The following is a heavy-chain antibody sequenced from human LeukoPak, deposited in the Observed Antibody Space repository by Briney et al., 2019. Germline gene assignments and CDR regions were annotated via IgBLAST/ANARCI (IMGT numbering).Heavy chain of an antibody. V-gene: IGHV3-48*03. D-gene: IGHD2/OR15-2a*01. CDR3: VRDIGMGPDAFDI. Sequence: GGSLRLSCAASGFTFSSYEMNWVRQAPGKGLEWVSYISSSGSTIYYADSVKGRFTISRDNAKNSLHLQMNSLGAEDTAVYYCVRDIGMGPDAFDIWGQGTMVTVSS. CDR1: GFTFSSYE. J-gene: IGHJ3*02. CDR2: ISSSGSTI.